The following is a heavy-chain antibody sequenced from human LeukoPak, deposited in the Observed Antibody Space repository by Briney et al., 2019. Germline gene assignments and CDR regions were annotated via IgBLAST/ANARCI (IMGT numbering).Heavy chain of an antibody. CDR2: ISDYNGHT. V-gene: IGHV1-18*01. D-gene: IGHD3-22*01. J-gene: IGHJ4*02. CDR3: ARDTLEDSSGYPDY. CDR1: GYTFTSYG. Sequence: ASVKVSCKASGYTFTSYGISWVRHAPGQGLEWMGWISDYNGHTNYVQKFQGRVTMTTDTSTSTAYMELRSLRSDDTAVYYCARDTLEDSSGYPDYWGQGTLVTVSS.